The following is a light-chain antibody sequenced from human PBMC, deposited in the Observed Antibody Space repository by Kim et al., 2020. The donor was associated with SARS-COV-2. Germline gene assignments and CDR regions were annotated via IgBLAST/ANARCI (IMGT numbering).Light chain of an antibody. CDR3: AVWDDGLSGRV. CDR1: SSNIGSNY. V-gene: IGLV1-47*01. Sequence: QSVLTQPPSASGTPGQRVTISCSGSSSNIGSNYVYWYQQLPGTAPKLLIYRNNQRPSGVPDRFSGSKSGSSASLAISGLRSEDEADDYCAVWDDGLSGRVFGGGTQLTVL. J-gene: IGLJ2*01. CDR2: RNN.